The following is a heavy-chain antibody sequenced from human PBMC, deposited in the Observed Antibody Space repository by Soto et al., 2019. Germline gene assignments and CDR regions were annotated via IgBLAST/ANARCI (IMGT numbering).Heavy chain of an antibody. D-gene: IGHD1-26*01. J-gene: IGHJ4*02. CDR3: ARGRYLDF. V-gene: IGHV1-18*01. CDR2: ISAYNGYT. Sequence: QVQLVQSGAEVKKPGASVKVSGRASGYTFSSYGISWVRQAPGQGLEGVGWISAYNGYTNDVQKFQGRVTMTKDTSTNTAYMELRSLRSDDTAIYYCARGRYLDFWGQGTLVTVSS. CDR1: GYTFSSYG.